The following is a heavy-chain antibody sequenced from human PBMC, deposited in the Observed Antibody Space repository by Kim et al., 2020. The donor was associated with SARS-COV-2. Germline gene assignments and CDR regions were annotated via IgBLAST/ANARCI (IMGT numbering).Heavy chain of an antibody. CDR1: GFTFSSYW. Sequence: GGSLRLSCAASGFTFSSYWMSWVRQAPGKGLEWVANIKQDGSEKYYVDSVKGRFTISRDNAKNSLYLQMNSLRAEDTAVYYCARGSYYYDSSGYFDYWGQGTLVTVSS. V-gene: IGHV3-7*03. CDR3: ARGSYYYDSSGYFDY. D-gene: IGHD3-22*01. J-gene: IGHJ4*02. CDR2: IKQDGSEK.